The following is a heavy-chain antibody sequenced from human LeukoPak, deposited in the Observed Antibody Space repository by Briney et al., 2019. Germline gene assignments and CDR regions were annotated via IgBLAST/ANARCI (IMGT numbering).Heavy chain of an antibody. CDR1: GFTFSSYW. Sequence: QTGGSLRPSCAASGFTFSSYWMSWVRQAPGKGLEWVANIKQDGSEKYYVDSVKGRFTISRDNAKNSLYLQMNSLRAEDTAVYYCARDPPYYYGSGSYNYYYYYMDVWGKGTTVTVSS. CDR2: IKQDGSEK. V-gene: IGHV3-7*01. J-gene: IGHJ6*03. CDR3: ARDPPYYYGSGSYNYYYYYMDV. D-gene: IGHD3-10*01.